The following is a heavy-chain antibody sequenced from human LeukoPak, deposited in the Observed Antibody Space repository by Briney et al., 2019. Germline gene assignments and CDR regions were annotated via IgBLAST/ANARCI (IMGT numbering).Heavy chain of an antibody. D-gene: IGHD4-23*01. CDR1: GGSFSGYY. J-gene: IGHJ4*02. CDR2: ISHGGIN. CDR3: ARGGVDYGGAGGYFDY. V-gene: IGHV4-34*01. Sequence: SETLSLTCAVSGGSFSGYYRSWIRQPPAKGLEWMGEISHGGINHYNPSLKSRVTISVDTSKNQFSLKLSSVTAADTAVYYCARGGVDYGGAGGYFDYWGQGILVTVSS.